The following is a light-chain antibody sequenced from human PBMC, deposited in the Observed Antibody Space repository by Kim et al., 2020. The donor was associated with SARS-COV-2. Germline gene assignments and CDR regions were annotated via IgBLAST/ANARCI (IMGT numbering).Light chain of an antibody. V-gene: IGKV1-5*03. J-gene: IGKJ1*01. Sequence: DIQMTQSPSTLSASVGDRLTITCRASQGIRSSLGWYQQNPGKAPKRLIYSASTLESGVPSRFSGSGSETQFTLTINSLQPDDFATYYCQQYKSYSWTFGQGTRLEIK. CDR1: QGIRSS. CDR3: QQYKSYSWT. CDR2: SAS.